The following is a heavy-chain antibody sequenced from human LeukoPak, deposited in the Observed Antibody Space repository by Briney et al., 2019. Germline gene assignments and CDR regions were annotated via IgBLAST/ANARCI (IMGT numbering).Heavy chain of an antibody. Sequence: PSETLSLTCTVSGYSISSGYFWGWMRQPPGKGLEWIGSIYQSETAHYNPSLKSRVTISVDTSKNQFSLKLSSVTAADTAVYYCATTTIRLGYWGQGTLVTVSS. V-gene: IGHV4-38-2*02. CDR1: GYSISSGYF. J-gene: IGHJ4*02. D-gene: IGHD1-26*01. CDR3: ATTTIRLGY. CDR2: IYQSETA.